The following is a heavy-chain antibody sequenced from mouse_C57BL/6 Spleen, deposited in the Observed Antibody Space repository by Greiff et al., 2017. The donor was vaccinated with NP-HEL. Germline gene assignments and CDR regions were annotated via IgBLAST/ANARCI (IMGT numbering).Heavy chain of an antibody. CDR1: GFSLTSYG. CDR2: IWRGGST. CDR3: ARNENWDGGFAY. V-gene: IGHV2-2*01. Sequence: QVQLQQSGPGLVQPSQSLSITCTVSGFSLTSYGVHWVRQSPGKGLEWLGVIWRGGSTDYNAAFISRLSISKDNSKSQVFFKMNSLQADDTAIYYCARNENWDGGFAYWGQGTLVTVSA. J-gene: IGHJ3*01. D-gene: IGHD4-1*01.